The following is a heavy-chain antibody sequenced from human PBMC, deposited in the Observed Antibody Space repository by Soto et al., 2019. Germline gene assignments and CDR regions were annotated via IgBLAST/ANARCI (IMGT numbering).Heavy chain of an antibody. CDR3: ARGRVVRGVTTSVPHDF. CDR1: GYTFTTYA. V-gene: IGHV1-3*01. Sequence: QVQLVQSGTEVKKPGASVKVSCKTSGYTFTTYAMHWVRQAPGQRLEWMGWINAGGGDTKYSQRLQGRVTISRDTSASTVYMELSSLTPEDTAVYYCARGRVVRGVTTSVPHDFWGQGTLVTVSS. J-gene: IGHJ4*02. D-gene: IGHD3-10*01. CDR2: INAGGGDT.